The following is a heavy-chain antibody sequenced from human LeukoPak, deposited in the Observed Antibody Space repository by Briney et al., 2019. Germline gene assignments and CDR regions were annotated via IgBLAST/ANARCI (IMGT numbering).Heavy chain of an antibody. J-gene: IGHJ6*03. V-gene: IGHV3-7*01. D-gene: IGHD6-6*01. CDR3: ARADSSIAARLSRSSIFNYYYYMVV. CDR1: GFTFISYL. Sequence: GGSLRLSCAASGFTFISYLVSLGRQAPGKGLGGVGNIKQNGREKTYVDSVKGRFTISRDNAKNSLYLQMNSLRAEDTAVYYCARADSSIAARLSRSSIFNYYYYMVVWGKGTTVTVSS. CDR2: IKQNGREK.